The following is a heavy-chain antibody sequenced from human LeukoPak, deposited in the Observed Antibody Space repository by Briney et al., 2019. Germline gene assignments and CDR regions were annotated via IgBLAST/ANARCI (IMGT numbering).Heavy chain of an antibody. J-gene: IGHJ4*02. D-gene: IGHD3-16*02. CDR3: ARTGVDYDYVWGSYRGGWYFDY. CDR1: GFTFSSYS. Sequence: GGSLRLSCAASGFTFSSYSMNWVRQAPGKGLEWVANIKQDGSEKYYVDSVKGRFTISRDNAKNSLYLQMNSLRAEDMAVYYCARTGVDYDYVWGSYRGGWYFDYWGQGTLVTVSS. CDR2: IKQDGSEK. V-gene: IGHV3-7*01.